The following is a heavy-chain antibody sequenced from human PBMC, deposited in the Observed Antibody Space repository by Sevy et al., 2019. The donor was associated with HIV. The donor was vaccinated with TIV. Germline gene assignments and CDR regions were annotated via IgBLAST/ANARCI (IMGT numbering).Heavy chain of an antibody. CDR1: GYTFTSYG. J-gene: IGHJ4*02. Sequence: ASVKVPCKASGYTFTSYGISWVRQAPGQGLEWMGWISAYNGNTNYAQKLQGRVTMTTDTSTSTAYMELRSLRSDDTAVYYCARAGDIVVVPAANFDYWGQGTLVTVSS. V-gene: IGHV1-18*01. D-gene: IGHD2-2*01. CDR3: ARAGDIVVVPAANFDY. CDR2: ISAYNGNT.